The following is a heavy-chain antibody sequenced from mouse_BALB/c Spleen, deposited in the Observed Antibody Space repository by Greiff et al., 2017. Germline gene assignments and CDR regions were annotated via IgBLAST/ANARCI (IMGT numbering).Heavy chain of an antibody. V-gene: IGHV1-54*01. J-gene: IGHJ2*01. CDR1: GYAFTNYL. D-gene: IGHD1-2*01. CDR2: INPGSGGT. Sequence: VQLVESGAELVRPGTSVKVSCKASGYAFTNYLIEWVKQRPGQGLEWIGVINPGSGGTNYNEKFKGKATLTADKSSSTAYMQLSSLTSDDSAVYFCARRGIITTAIDYWGQGTTLTVSS. CDR3: ARRGIITTAIDY.